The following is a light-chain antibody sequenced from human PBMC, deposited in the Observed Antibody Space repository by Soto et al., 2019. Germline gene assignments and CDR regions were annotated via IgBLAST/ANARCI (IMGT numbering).Light chain of an antibody. CDR1: QGIRND. CDR3: LQHKSYPWT. V-gene: IGKV1-17*01. J-gene: IGKJ1*01. CDR2: AAA. Sequence: DIQMTQSPSSLSASVGDRVTVTCRASQGIRNDLSWYQQEPGKAPKRLIYAAASLQSGVPSRFSGSGSGTEFTLTISSLQPEDFATYYCLQHKSYPWTFGQGTKVEIK.